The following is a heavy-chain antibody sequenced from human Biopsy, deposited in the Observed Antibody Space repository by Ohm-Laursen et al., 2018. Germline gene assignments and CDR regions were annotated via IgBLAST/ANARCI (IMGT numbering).Heavy chain of an antibody. Sequence: ASVKVSCKASGDSFTSYAIGWVRQAPRQGLEWMGWINPNSGATNSAQKFRDRVTLTRDTSISAVYIDLRRLKSDDAAIYYCARDRMTDVFGGPTRTDVFDSWGQGTPVTVSS. D-gene: IGHD3-10*01. CDR3: ARDRMTDVFGGPTRTDVFDS. J-gene: IGHJ4*02. CDR1: GDSFTSYA. V-gene: IGHV1-2*02. CDR2: INPNSGAT.